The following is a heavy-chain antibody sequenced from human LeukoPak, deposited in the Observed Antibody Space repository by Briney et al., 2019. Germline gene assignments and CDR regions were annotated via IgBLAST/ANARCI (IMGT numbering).Heavy chain of an antibody. J-gene: IGHJ4*02. CDR1: GGSFSGYY. CDR2: INHSGSP. D-gene: IGHD3-10*01. CDR3: ARGLSPRINMVRGVRPPFRGVFDY. V-gene: IGHV4-34*01. Sequence: SETLSLTCAVYGGSFSGYYWSWIRQPPGKGLEWIGEINHSGSPNYNPSLKSRVTISVDTSKNQFSLKLSSVTAADTAVYYCARGLSPRINMVRGVRPPFRGVFDYWGQGTLVTVSS.